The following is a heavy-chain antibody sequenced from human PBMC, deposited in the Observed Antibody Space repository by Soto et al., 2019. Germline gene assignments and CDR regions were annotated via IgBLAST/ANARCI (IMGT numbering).Heavy chain of an antibody. CDR2: ISGSGGST. CDR1: GFTFSSYA. J-gene: IGHJ3*02. D-gene: IGHD3-3*01. CDR3: AKDSRRITIFGVLLDAFDI. V-gene: IGHV3-23*01. Sequence: GGSLRLSCAASGFTFSSYAMSWVRQAPGKGLEWVPAISGSGGSTYYADSVKGRFTISRDNSKNTLYLQMNSLRAEDTAVYYCAKDSRRITIFGVLLDAFDIWGQGTMVTVSS.